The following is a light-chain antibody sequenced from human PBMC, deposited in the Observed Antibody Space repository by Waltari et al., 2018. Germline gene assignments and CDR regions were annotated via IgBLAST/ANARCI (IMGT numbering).Light chain of an antibody. V-gene: IGKV1-5*03. CDR2: KAS. Sequence: DIQMTPSPSTLSASVGDRIPITCRASQSINTWLAWYQQKPGKAPKLLISKASSLESEVPSRFSGSGFGTEFTLTISSLQPDDSATFYCQRYSTYPPTFGGGTKVEIK. CDR1: QSINTW. J-gene: IGKJ4*01. CDR3: QRYSTYPPT.